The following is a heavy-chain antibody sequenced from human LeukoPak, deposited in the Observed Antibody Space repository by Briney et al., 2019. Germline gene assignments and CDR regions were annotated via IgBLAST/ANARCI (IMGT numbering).Heavy chain of an antibody. V-gene: IGHV3-48*03. Sequence: HPGGPLRLSCAASGFTFSSYEMNWVRQAPGKGLAWVSYISSSGSTIYYADSVKGRFTISRDNAKNSLYLQMNSLRAEDTAVYYCARGGRAQLAVAGTHNIDYWGQGTLVTVSS. CDR1: GFTFSSYE. CDR3: ARGGRAQLAVAGTHNIDY. J-gene: IGHJ4*02. CDR2: ISSSGSTI. D-gene: IGHD6-19*01.